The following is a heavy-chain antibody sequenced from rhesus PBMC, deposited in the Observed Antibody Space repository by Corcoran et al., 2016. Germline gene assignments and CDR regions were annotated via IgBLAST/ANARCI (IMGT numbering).Heavy chain of an antibody. CDR1: GYSFTSYW. J-gene: IGHJ4*01. CDR2: IDPSDSDS. V-gene: IGHV5-2*01. CDR3: AKEGRRANWNFDY. Sequence: EVQLVQSGAEVKRPGESLKISCQTSGYSFTSYWISWGCQMPGKGLEWLGAIDPSDSDSRYSPSFQGQVTVSADKSISTAYLQWSSLKASDSATYYCAKEGRRANWNFDYWGQGVLVTVSS. D-gene: IGHD1-26*01.